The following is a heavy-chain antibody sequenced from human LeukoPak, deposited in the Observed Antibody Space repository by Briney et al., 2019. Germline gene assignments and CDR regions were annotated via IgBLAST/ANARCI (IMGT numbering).Heavy chain of an antibody. D-gene: IGHD6-13*01. V-gene: IGHV3-23*01. CDR1: GFTFSDYY. CDR2: ITSGANT. CDR3: AKARAGDITAAFNY. J-gene: IGHJ4*02. Sequence: PGGSLRLSCAASGFTFSDYYMSWIRQAPGKGLEWVSGITSGANTYYADSVKGRFTISRDNSENTLNLQMNSLRAEDTAIYYCAKARAGDITAAFNYWGQGTLVTVSS.